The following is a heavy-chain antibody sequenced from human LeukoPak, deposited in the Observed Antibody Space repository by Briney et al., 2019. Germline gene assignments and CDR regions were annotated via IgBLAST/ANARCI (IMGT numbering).Heavy chain of an antibody. CDR2: IKKDGSEK. D-gene: IGHD1-26*01. J-gene: IGHJ4*02. CDR3: AKRGAEVGQTVAPGDY. V-gene: IGHV3-7*01. Sequence: GGSLRLSCAASGFTFSSYWMSWVRQAPGKGLEWVANIKKDGSEKYYVDSVKGRFTISRDNAKTSLYLQVNSLRAEDTAVYYCAKRGAEVGQTVAPGDYWGQGTLVTVSS. CDR1: GFTFSSYW.